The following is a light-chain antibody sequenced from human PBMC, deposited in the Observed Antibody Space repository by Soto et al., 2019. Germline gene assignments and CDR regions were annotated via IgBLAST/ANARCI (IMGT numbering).Light chain of an antibody. V-gene: IGLV2-8*01. CDR2: EVS. Sequence: QSVLTQPPSESGSPGQSVTISCTGTSSDVGGYKYVSWYQQRPGKVPKLMIYEVSKRPSGVPDRFSGSKSGNTASLTVSGLQAEDVADYYCSSYAGSNTDYVFRPGTKATVL. CDR3: SSYAGSNTDYV. CDR1: SSDVGGYKY. J-gene: IGLJ1*01.